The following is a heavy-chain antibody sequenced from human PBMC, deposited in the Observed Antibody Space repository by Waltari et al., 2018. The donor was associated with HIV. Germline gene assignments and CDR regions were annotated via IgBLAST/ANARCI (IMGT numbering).Heavy chain of an antibody. CDR3: ARDSGPYYYDSSGYASFDY. Sequence: EVQLVESGGGLVKPGGSLRLSCAASGFTFSRYSMNWVRQAPWKGVGWVSSISSSSSYRYYADSVKGRFTISRDNAKNSLYLQMNSLRAEDTAVYYCARDSGPYYYDSSGYASFDYWGQGTLVTVSS. V-gene: IGHV3-21*01. CDR2: ISSSSSYR. J-gene: IGHJ4*02. CDR1: GFTFSRYS. D-gene: IGHD3-22*01.